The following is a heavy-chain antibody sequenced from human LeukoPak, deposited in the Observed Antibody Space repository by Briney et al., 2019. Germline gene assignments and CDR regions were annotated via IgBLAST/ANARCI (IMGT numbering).Heavy chain of an antibody. CDR2: IYHSGST. J-gene: IGHJ4*02. Sequence: SETLPLTCAVSGGSISSSNWWSWVRQPPGKGLEWIGEIYHSGSTNYNPSLKSRVTISVDKSKNQFSLKLSSVTAADTAVYYCARDLGLSGAAYDYWGQGTLVTVSS. CDR1: GGSISSSNW. CDR3: ARDLGLSGAAYDY. D-gene: IGHD3-16*01. V-gene: IGHV4-4*02.